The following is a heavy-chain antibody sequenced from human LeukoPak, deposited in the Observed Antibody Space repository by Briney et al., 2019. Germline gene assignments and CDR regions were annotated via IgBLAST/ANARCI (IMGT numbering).Heavy chain of an antibody. J-gene: IGHJ4*02. CDR1: GFIFRGYW. Sequence: GSLRLSCEASGFIFRGYWMHWVRQAPGKGLVWVSRVNNDGSSTSYADSVKGRFTIPRDNAKNTLYLEVNSLTAEDTAVYYCARETYGGPFDFWGQGSLVTVSS. CDR2: VNNDGSST. D-gene: IGHD2-8*01. V-gene: IGHV3-74*01. CDR3: ARETYGGPFDF.